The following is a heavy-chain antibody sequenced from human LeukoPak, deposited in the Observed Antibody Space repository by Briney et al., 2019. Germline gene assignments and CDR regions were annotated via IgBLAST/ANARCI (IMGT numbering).Heavy chain of an antibody. CDR1: GFPFSSYW. CDR3: ARVRGYYDSSGYRKLGYFDY. CDR2: INSDGSAT. Sequence: GGSLRLSCAASGFPFSSYWMHWVRQVPGKGLLWVSRINSDGSATIYADSVKGRFTISRDNSKNTLYLQMNSLRAEDTAVYYCARVRGYYDSSGYRKLGYFDYWGQGALVTVSS. D-gene: IGHD3-22*01. V-gene: IGHV3-74*01. J-gene: IGHJ4*02.